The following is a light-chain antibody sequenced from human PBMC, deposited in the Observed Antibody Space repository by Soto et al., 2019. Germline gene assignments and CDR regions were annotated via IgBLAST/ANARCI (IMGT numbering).Light chain of an antibody. J-gene: IGKJ4*01. Sequence: ESVLTQSPGTLSLSPGERATLSCRASQTIGSNHLAWYQQKPGQSPRVLIYGASIRVAGIPDRFSGSGSGTDFTLTISRLEPEDFAVYFCQQYGSSRLTFGGGTTVEIK. CDR1: QTIGSNH. CDR3: QQYGSSRLT. V-gene: IGKV3-20*01. CDR2: GAS.